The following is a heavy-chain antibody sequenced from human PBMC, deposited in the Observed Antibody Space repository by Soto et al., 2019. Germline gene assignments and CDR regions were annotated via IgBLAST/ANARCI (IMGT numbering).Heavy chain of an antibody. Sequence: SETLSLTCNVSGGSIYTYYWNWIRQSPGKGLEWIGYISDGGSTNYNPSLKSRVTISVDTSKNQFSLKLSSVTAADTAVYYCARVYCYGSGPFDYWGQGTLVTVSS. D-gene: IGHD3-10*01. CDR1: GGSIYTYY. J-gene: IGHJ4*02. CDR2: ISDGGST. CDR3: ARVYCYGSGPFDY. V-gene: IGHV4-59*01.